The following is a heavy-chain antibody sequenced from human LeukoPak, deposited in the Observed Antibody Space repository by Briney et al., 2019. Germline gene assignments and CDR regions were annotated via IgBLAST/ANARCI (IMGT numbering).Heavy chain of an antibody. D-gene: IGHD3-3*01. J-gene: IGHJ6*02. Sequence: GGSLRLSCAVSGFTFSNYWMSWVRQAPGKGLEWVAYIKQDGSEKYYVDSVKGRFTISRDNAKNTLYLQMNSLRAEDTAVYYCAGGLRFLEYVWGQGTTVTVSS. CDR3: AGGLRFLEYV. V-gene: IGHV3-7*01. CDR2: IKQDGSEK. CDR1: GFTFSNYW.